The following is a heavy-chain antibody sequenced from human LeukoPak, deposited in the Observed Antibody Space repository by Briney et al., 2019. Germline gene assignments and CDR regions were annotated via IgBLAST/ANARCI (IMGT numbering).Heavy chain of an antibody. J-gene: IGHJ3*02. Sequence: PGGSLRLSCAASGFTVSSNYMSWVRRAPGKGLEGVSVIYSGGSTYYADSVKGRFTISRDNSKNTLYLQMNSLRAEDTAVYYCARARDSGSYPDAFDIWGQGTMVTVSS. CDR3: ARARDSGSYPDAFDI. CDR2: IYSGGST. V-gene: IGHV3-53*01. D-gene: IGHD1-26*01. CDR1: GFTVSSNY.